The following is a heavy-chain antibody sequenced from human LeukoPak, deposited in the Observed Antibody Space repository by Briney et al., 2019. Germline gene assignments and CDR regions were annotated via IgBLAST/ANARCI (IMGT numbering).Heavy chain of an antibody. Sequence: ASVKVSCKASGYTFTGYYMHWVRQAPGQGLEWMGWIKPNSGGTNYAQKFQGRVTMTRDTSISTAYMELSRLRSDDTAVYYCARGGMVRGVIRPWFDPWGQGTLVTVSS. CDR2: IKPNSGGT. CDR3: ARGGMVRGVIRPWFDP. J-gene: IGHJ5*02. V-gene: IGHV1-2*02. CDR1: GYTFTGYY. D-gene: IGHD3-10*01.